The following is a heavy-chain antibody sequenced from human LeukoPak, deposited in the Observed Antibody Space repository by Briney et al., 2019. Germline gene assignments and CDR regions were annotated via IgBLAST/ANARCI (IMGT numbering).Heavy chain of an antibody. CDR1: GGTFNNSA. V-gene: IGHV1-69*05. CDR2: IMPLFGTA. CDR3: ARDVHGDYGSGWFDP. D-gene: IGHD4-17*01. J-gene: IGHJ5*02. Sequence: ASVKVSCKTSGGTFNNSAISWVRQAPGQGLERLGGIMPLFGTAGNAQKFQGRVTITKDESTRTVYLELTSLTSDDTAVYYCARDVHGDYGSGWFDPWGQGTLVSVSS.